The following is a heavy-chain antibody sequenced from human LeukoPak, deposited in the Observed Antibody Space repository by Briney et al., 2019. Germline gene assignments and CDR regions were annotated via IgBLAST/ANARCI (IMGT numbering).Heavy chain of an antibody. CDR1: GGTFSSYA. Sequence: ASVKVSCKASGGTFSSYAISWVRQAPGQGLEWMGGIIPIFGTANYAQKFQGRVTITADESTSTAYMELSSLRSEDTAVYYCTFGVVIIDVYYFDYWGQGTLATVSS. CDR2: IIPIFGTA. D-gene: IGHD3-3*01. CDR3: TFGVVIIDVYYFDY. J-gene: IGHJ4*02. V-gene: IGHV1-69*13.